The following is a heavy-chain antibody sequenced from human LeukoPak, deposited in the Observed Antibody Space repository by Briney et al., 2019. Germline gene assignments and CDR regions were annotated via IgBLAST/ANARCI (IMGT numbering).Heavy chain of an antibody. D-gene: IGHD3-3*01. CDR1: GGSISSGGYY. J-gene: IGHJ5*02. Sequence: SQTLSLTCTASGGSISSGGYYWSWIRQHPGKGLEWIGYIYYSGSTYYNPSLKSRVTISVDTSKNQFSLKLSSVTAADTAVYYCARSFTIFGVVGNWFDPWGQGTLVTVSS. CDR3: ARSFTIFGVVGNWFDP. V-gene: IGHV4-31*03. CDR2: IYYSGST.